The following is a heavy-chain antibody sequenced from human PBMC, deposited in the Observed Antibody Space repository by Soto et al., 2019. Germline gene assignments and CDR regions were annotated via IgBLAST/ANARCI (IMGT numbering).Heavy chain of an antibody. J-gene: IGHJ4*02. CDR2: IHPNNGGT. CDR1: GYSFTGNS. D-gene: IGHD1-20*01. CDR3: AKDRHPDGIWSFDY. Sequence: ASVKVSCKASGYSFTGNSLHWVRQAPGQGLEWMGWIHPNNGGTNYALKFQGRFTISRDNSKSMVYLQMDSLRADDTALYYCAKDRHPDGIWSFDYWGRGILVTVSS. V-gene: IGHV1-2*02.